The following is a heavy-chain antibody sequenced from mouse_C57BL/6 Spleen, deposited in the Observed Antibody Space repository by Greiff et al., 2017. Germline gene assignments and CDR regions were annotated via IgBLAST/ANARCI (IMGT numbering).Heavy chain of an antibody. D-gene: IGHD1-1*01. Sequence: EVQLQESGGGLVKPGGSLKLSCAASGFTFSSYAMSWVRQTPEKRLEWVATISDGGSYTYYPDNVKGRFTISRDNAKNNLYLQMSHLKSEDTAMYYCAREGYYGSRYFDVWGTGTTVTVSS. V-gene: IGHV5-4*01. CDR2: ISDGGSYT. CDR1: GFTFSSYA. J-gene: IGHJ1*03. CDR3: AREGYYGSRYFDV.